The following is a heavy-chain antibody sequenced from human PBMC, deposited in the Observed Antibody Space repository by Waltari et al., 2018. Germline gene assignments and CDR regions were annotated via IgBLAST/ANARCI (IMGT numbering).Heavy chain of an antibody. V-gene: IGHV3-30*04. D-gene: IGHD3-22*01. Sequence: QVQLVESGGGVVQPGRSLRLSCAASEFTFSYYAMHWVRQAPGKGLEWVAVISYNERNIYYVDSVKGRFTISRDNSKKMLYLQMNSLRAEDTAVYYCARDYCDRTNCHGMDVWGQGTTVTVSS. CDR3: ARDYCDRTNCHGMDV. CDR2: ISYNERNI. CDR1: EFTFSYYA. J-gene: IGHJ6*02.